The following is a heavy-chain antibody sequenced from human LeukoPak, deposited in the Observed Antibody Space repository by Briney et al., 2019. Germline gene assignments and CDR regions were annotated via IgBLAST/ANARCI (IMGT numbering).Heavy chain of an antibody. CDR2: INHSGST. J-gene: IGHJ4*02. CDR3: ARGTAATRGY. CDR1: GGSISSSSYY. Sequence: SETLSLTCTVSGGSISSSSYYWGWIRQPPGKGLEWIGEINHSGSTNYNPSLKSRVTISVDTSKNQFSLKLSSVTAADTAVYYCARGTAATRGYWGQGTLVTVSS. D-gene: IGHD2-15*01. V-gene: IGHV4-39*07.